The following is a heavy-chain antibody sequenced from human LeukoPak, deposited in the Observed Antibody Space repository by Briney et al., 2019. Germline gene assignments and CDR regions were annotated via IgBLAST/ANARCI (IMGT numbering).Heavy chain of an antibody. CDR3: ARRAYYDTSGYSPASGYFDL. D-gene: IGHD3-22*01. CDR2: IYSNEIT. J-gene: IGHJ2*01. V-gene: IGHV4-4*08. Sequence: SETLSLTCTVSGDSIFSYYFNWIRQPPGKGLEWIGYIYSNEITNYNPSLRRRGTISIATSKNQFSLRLRSVTAADTAIYYCARRAYYDTSGYSPASGYFDLWGRGTLVTVSS. CDR1: GDSIFSYY.